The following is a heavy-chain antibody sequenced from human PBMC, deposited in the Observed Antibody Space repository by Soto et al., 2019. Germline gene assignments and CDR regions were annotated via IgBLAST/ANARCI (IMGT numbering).Heavy chain of an antibody. CDR1: GFSLSTSGVG. CDR3: AHRPPPRVNYYDSSGLFDY. D-gene: IGHD3-22*01. V-gene: IGHV2-5*02. CDR2: IYWDDDK. Sequence: GSGPTLVNPTQTLTLTCTFSGFSLSTSGVGVGWIRQPPGKALEWLALIYWDDDKRYSPSLKSRLTITKDTSKNQVVLTMTNMDPVDTATYYCAHRPPPRVNYYDSSGLFDYWGQGTLVTVSS. J-gene: IGHJ4*02.